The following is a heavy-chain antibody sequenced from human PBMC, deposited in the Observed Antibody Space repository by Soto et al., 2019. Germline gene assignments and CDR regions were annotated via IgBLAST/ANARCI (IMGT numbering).Heavy chain of an antibody. CDR1: GCTFSSYS. V-gene: IGHV3-23*01. CDR3: AKGRNYGGNSVVRAFDY. Sequence: PGGSLRLSCAASGCTFSSYSMSWVRQAPGKGLEWVSAISDSGGSTYYAGSVRGRFTISRDNSRNMLYLQMSSLGADDTAIYYCAKGRNYGGNSVVRAFDYWGQGTLVTVSS. CDR2: ISDSGGST. D-gene: IGHD4-17*01. J-gene: IGHJ4*02.